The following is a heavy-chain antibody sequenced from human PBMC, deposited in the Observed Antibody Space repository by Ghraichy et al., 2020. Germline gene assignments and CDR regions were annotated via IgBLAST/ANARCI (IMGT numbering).Heavy chain of an antibody. CDR1: GGSFSGYY. CDR3: ARGRAPRPRSYLGLDY. J-gene: IGHJ4*02. Sequence: SETLSLTCAVYGGSFSGYYWSWIRQPPGKGLEWIGEINHSGSTNYNPSLKSRVTISVDTSKNQFSLKLSSVTAADTAVYYCARGRAPRPRSYLGLDYWGQGTLVTVSS. V-gene: IGHV4-34*01. CDR2: INHSGST. D-gene: IGHD1-26*01.